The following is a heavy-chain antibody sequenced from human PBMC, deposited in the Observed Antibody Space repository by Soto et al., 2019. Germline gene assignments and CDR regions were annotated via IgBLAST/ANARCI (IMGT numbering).Heavy chain of an antibody. Sequence: SETLSLTCTVSGGSISSGGYYWSWIRQHPGKGLEWFGYIYYSGSTYYNPSLKSRVTISVDTSKNQFSLKLSSVTAADTAVYYCAREYLETYYDILTGPNNWFDPWGQGTLVTVSS. D-gene: IGHD3-9*01. CDR2: IYYSGST. CDR1: GGSISSGGYY. CDR3: AREYLETYYDILTGPNNWFDP. V-gene: IGHV4-31*03. J-gene: IGHJ5*02.